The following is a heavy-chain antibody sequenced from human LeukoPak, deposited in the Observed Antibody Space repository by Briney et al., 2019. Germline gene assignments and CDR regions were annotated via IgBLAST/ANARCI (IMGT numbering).Heavy chain of an antibody. D-gene: IGHD2/OR15-2a*01. CDR2: TSGNGRFT. CDR1: GFNFRDYG. CDR3: AXEQRPDSFSDFDY. Sequence: GGSLRLSCAASGFNFRDYGIHWVRQAPGKGLEWLSVTSGNGRFTDYADSVKGRFTISRDNSKNSLFLQIHSVRTEDTAFYYCAXEQRPDSFSDFDYWGQGTLVTVSS. V-gene: IGHV3-43*02. J-gene: IGHJ4*02.